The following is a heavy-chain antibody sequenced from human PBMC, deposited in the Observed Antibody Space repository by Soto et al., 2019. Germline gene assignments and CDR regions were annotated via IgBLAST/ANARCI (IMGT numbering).Heavy chain of an antibody. D-gene: IGHD3-3*01. CDR2: IYPGDSDT. CDR3: ARGSYYDFWSGLNWFDP. CDR1: GYSFTSYW. V-gene: IGHV5-51*01. J-gene: IGHJ5*02. Sequence: GESLKISCTGSGYSFTSYWIGWVRQMPGKGLEWMGIIYPGDSDTRYSPSFQGQVTISADKSISTAYLQWSSLKASDTAMYYCARGSYYDFWSGLNWFDPWGQGTLVTVSS.